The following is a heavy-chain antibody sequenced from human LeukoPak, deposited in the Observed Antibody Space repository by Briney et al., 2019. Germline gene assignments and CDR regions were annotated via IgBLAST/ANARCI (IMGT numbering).Heavy chain of an antibody. D-gene: IGHD4-17*01. V-gene: IGHV3-23*01. J-gene: IGHJ6*02. Sequence: GGSLRLSCAASGFTFSSYAMSWVRQAPGKGLEWVSAISGSGGSTYYADSVKGRFTISRDNSKNTLYLQMNSLRAEDTAVYYCARIGPTVTTLYYYYGMDVWGQGTTVTVSS. CDR2: ISGSGGST. CDR3: ARIGPTVTTLYYYYGMDV. CDR1: GFTFSSYA.